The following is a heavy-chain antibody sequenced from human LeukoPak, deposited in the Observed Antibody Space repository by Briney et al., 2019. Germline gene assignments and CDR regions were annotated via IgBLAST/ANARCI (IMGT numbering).Heavy chain of an antibody. CDR3: ARVRPTMGNYFDY. CDR1: GFTFSSYA. Sequence: PGGSLRLSCAASGFTFSSYAMSWVRQAPGKGLEWVSYISSSSTTIYYADSVKGRFTISRDNAKNSLYLQMNSLRDEDTAVYYCARVRPTMGNYFDYWGQGTLVTVSS. D-gene: IGHD7-27*01. CDR2: ISSSSTTI. V-gene: IGHV3-48*02. J-gene: IGHJ4*02.